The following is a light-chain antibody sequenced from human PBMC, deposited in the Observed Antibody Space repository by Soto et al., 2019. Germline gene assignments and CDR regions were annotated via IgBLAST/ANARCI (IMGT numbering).Light chain of an antibody. CDR1: QSVSSSY. V-gene: IGKV3-20*01. CDR3: QQYVSSPMA. Sequence: EIVLTQSPGTLSLSPGERATLSCRASQSVSSSYLGWYQQKPGQAPRLLIYGASSRATGIPDRFSGSGSGTDFTLTISRLEPEDFAVYYCQQYVSSPMAFGQGTRLEIK. J-gene: IGKJ5*01. CDR2: GAS.